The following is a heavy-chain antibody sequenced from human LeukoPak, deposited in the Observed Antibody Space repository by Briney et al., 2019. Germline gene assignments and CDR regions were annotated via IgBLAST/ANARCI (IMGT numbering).Heavy chain of an antibody. CDR2: ISYDGSNK. CDR1: GFTFSSYA. V-gene: IGHV3-30*01. J-gene: IGHJ4*02. Sequence: GGSLRLSCAASGFTFSSYAMHWVRQAPGKGLEWVAVISYDGSNKYYADSVKGRFTISRDNSKNTLYLQMNSLRAEDTAVYYCAFDSSGGYFDYWGQGTLVTVSS. D-gene: IGHD3-10*01. CDR3: AFDSSGGYFDY.